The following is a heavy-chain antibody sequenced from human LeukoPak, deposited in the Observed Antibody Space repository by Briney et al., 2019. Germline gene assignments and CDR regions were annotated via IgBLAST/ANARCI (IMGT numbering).Heavy chain of an antibody. CDR1: SGSISTSNYY. J-gene: IGHJ4*02. D-gene: IGHD6-6*01. Sequence: PSETLSLTCTVSSGSISTSNYYWGWVRQPPGKGLEWIGSIYHSGSTYYNPSLKSRVTISVDTSKNQFSLKLSSVTAADTAVYYCARGVARSSKFHFSYYFDYWGQGTLVTVSS. V-gene: IGHV4-39*07. CDR2: IYHSGST. CDR3: ARGVARSSKFHFSYYFDY.